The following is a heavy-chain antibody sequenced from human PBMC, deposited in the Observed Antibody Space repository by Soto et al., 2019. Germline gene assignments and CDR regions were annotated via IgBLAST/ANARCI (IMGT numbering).Heavy chain of an antibody. V-gene: IGHV3-30-3*01. Sequence: QVQLVESGGGVVQPGRSLRLSCAASGFTFSSYAMHWVRQAPGKGLEWVAVISYDGSNKYYADSVKGRFTISRDNSKNTLHLQMNSLRAEDTAVYYCARDGLIRPRGYCSGGSCYTLRNYCDYGGQGTLVTVSS. CDR2: ISYDGSNK. CDR3: ARDGLIRPRGYCSGGSCYTLRNYCDY. D-gene: IGHD2-15*01. CDR1: GFTFSSYA. J-gene: IGHJ4*02.